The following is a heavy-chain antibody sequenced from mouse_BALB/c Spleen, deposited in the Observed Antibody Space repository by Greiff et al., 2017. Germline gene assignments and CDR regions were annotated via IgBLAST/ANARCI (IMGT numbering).Heavy chain of an antibody. J-gene: IGHJ4*01. Sequence: QVQLQQSGAELARPGASVKLSCKASGYTFTDYWLGWVKQRPGHGLEWIGDIYPGGGYTNYNEKFKGKATLTADTSSSTAYMQLSSLTSEDSAVYFCARRTVVGYYAMDYWGQGTSVTVSS. V-gene: IGHV1-63*02. CDR2: IYPGGGYT. CDR3: ARRTVVGYYAMDY. D-gene: IGHD1-1*01. CDR1: GYTFTDYW.